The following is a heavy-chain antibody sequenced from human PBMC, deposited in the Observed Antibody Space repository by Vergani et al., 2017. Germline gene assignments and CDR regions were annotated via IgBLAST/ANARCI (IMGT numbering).Heavy chain of an antibody. CDR1: GFTFSSYG. D-gene: IGHD2-15*01. J-gene: IGHJ6*03. Sequence: QVQLVESGGGVVQPGRSLRLSCAASGFTFSSYGMHWVRQAPGKGLEWVAVIWYDGSNKYYADSVKGRFTISRDNSKNTLYLQMNSLRAEDTAVYYCARAVVVAATPGTYMDVWGKGP. V-gene: IGHV3-33*01. CDR2: IWYDGSNK. CDR3: ARAVVVAATPGTYMDV.